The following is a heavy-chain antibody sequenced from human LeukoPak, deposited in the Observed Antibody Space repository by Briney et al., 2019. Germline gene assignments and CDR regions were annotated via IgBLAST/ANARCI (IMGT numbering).Heavy chain of an antibody. D-gene: IGHD6-13*01. J-gene: IGHJ4*02. CDR1: GGSISSYY. CDR2: IYYSGST. Sequence: SETLSLTCTVSGGSISSYYWSWIRQPPGKGLEWIGYIYYSGSTNYNPSLKSRVTISVDTSKNQFSLKLSSVTAADTALYYCARSRGYFDYWRQGTLVTVSS. CDR3: ARSRGYFDY. V-gene: IGHV4-59*01.